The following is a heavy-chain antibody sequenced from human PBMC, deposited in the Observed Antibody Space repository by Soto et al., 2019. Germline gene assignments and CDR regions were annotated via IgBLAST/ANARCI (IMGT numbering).Heavy chain of an antibody. CDR2: IIPIFGTA. CDR1: GGTFSSYA. J-gene: IGHJ6*02. CDR3: ARRQSIAARRDYYYGMDV. V-gene: IGHV1-69*01. D-gene: IGHD6-6*01. Sequence: QVQLVQSGAEVKKPESSVKVSCKASGGTFSSYAISWVRQAPGQGLEWMGGIIPIFGTANYAQKFQGRVTITADESTSTAYMELSSLRSEDTAVYYCARRQSIAARRDYYYGMDVWGQGTTVTVSS.